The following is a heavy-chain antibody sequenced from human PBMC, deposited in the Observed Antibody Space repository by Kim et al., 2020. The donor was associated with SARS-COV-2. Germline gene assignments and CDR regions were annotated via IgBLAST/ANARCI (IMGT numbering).Heavy chain of an antibody. V-gene: IGHV3-9*01. CDR1: GFTFDDYA. CDR2: IAWNSGHR. Sequence: GGSLRLSCAASGFTFDDYAMHWIRQAPGKGLEWVSSIAWNSGHRGYGDSVKGRFSISRDNARNFVYLEMNSLRAEDTALYYCAKDKRGVVPYFGMDVWGPGTTVIVSS. CDR3: AKDKRGVVPYFGMDV. D-gene: IGHD3-10*01. J-gene: IGHJ6*02.